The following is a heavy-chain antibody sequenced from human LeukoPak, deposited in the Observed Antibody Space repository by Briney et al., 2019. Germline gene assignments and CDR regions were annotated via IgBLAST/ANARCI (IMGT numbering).Heavy chain of an antibody. D-gene: IGHD3/OR15-3a*01. CDR1: GFTFSSYN. J-gene: IGHJ4*02. V-gene: IGHV3-21*01. CDR3: ARDRGDFWTGYYTNYFDY. Sequence: PGGSLRLSWAASGFTFSSYNMNWVRQAPGKGLEWVSSISSSSSYIYYADFVKGRFTISRDNARNSLYLQMNSLRAEDTAVYYCARDRGDFWTGYYTNYFDYWGQGTLVTVSS. CDR2: ISSSSSYI.